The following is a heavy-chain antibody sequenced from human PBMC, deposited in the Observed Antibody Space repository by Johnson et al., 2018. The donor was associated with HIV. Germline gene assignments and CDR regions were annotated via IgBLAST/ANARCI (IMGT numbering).Heavy chain of an antibody. CDR2: IRSKANSYAT. V-gene: IGHV3-73*01. Sequence: EQLVESGGGLVQPGGSLRLSCAASGFTFSSYAMSWVRQAPGRGLEWVGRIRSKANSYATAYAASVKGRFTISRDDSKNTAYLQMNSLKTEDTAVYYCARDLDTAMVTCAFDIWGQGTMVTVSS. CDR1: GFTFSSYA. D-gene: IGHD5-18*01. CDR3: ARDLDTAMVTCAFDI. J-gene: IGHJ3*02.